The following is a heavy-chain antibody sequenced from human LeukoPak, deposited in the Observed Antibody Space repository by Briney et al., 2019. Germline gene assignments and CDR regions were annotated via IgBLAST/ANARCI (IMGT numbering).Heavy chain of an antibody. CDR1: GVSFSGYY. Sequence: SETLSLTCAVYGVSFSGYYWSWIRQPPGKGLEWIGEINHSGSTNYNPSLKSRGTISVDTSKNKFSLKLSSATDADTAVYYCARAPKRLRFAFDYWGQGTLVTV. J-gene: IGHJ4*02. CDR3: ARAPKRLRFAFDY. CDR2: INHSGST. D-gene: IGHD3-3*01. V-gene: IGHV4-34*01.